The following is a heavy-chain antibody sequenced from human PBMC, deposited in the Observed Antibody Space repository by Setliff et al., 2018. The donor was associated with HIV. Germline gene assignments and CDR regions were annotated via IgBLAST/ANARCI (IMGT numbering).Heavy chain of an antibody. J-gene: IGHJ4*02. CDR3: ARDGYSSSWYVISGSFDY. CDR2: VYYSGST. CDR1: GGSISSSSYY. D-gene: IGHD6-13*01. V-gene: IGHV4-39*07. Sequence: SETLSLTCIVPGGSISSSSYYWGWIRQPPGKGLEWIGTVYYSGSTYYSPSLKSRVTISVDTSENQFSLKLSSVTAADTAVYYCARDGYSSSWYVISGSFDYWGQGILVTVSS.